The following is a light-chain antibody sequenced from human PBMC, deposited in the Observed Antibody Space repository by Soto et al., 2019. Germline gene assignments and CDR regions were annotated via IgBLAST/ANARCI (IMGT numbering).Light chain of an antibody. CDR3: LHDYNYPRT. J-gene: IGKJ1*01. CDR2: AIS. V-gene: IGKV1-6*01. Sequence: AIQMTQSPSSLSASVGDRVSVTCRASQGIRNDLGWYQQKPGKAPKLLIYAISHLQSGVPSRFSGSGSGTDFTLTISSLQPEDFATYYCLHDYNYPRTFGQGTKVEIK. CDR1: QGIRND.